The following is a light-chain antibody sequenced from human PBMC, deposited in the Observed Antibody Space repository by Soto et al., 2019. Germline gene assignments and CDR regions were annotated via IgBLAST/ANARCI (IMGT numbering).Light chain of an antibody. J-gene: IGLJ3*02. CDR2: SNN. Sequence: QSVLTQPPSASGTPGQRVTISCSGSSSNIGINTVNWYQQLPGAAPKLLIYSNNQRPSGVPDRFSGSKSGTSASLAISGLQSEDEADYYCAAWDDSLNGPVFGGGTKLPS. V-gene: IGLV1-44*01. CDR3: AAWDDSLNGPV. CDR1: SSNIGINT.